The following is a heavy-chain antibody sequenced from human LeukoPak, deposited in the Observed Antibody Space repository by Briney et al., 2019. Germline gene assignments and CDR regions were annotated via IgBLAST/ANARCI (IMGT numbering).Heavy chain of an antibody. Sequence: HPGGPLKLSCAASEFPFSSYAMPGVRQAPGKGLEGVAVISYDGSNKYYADSVKGRFTISRDNSKNTLYLQMNSLRAEDTAVYYCARDECGGDCYDYYYYGMDVWGQGTTVTVSS. CDR1: EFPFSSYA. CDR3: ARDECGGDCYDYYYYGMDV. CDR2: ISYDGSNK. V-gene: IGHV3-30*04. D-gene: IGHD2-21*02. J-gene: IGHJ6*02.